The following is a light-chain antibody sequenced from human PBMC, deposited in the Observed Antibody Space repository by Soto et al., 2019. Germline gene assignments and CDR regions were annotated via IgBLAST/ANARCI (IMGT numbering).Light chain of an antibody. CDR1: ENIDTY. J-gene: IGKJ4*01. Sequence: DIQMTQSPSSLSASLGDRVTITCRASENIDTYLNWYQHKPGKAPKLLIYATSTLQSGVPARFSGSGSGTEFTLTISSLQAEDFATYFCQESYSTHAVIFGGGTKG. CDR2: ATS. V-gene: IGKV1-39*01. CDR3: QESYSTHAVI.